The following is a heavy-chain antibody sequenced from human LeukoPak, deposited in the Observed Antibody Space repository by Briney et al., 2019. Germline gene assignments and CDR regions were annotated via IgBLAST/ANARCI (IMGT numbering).Heavy chain of an antibody. D-gene: IGHD2-15*01. CDR3: ARGSGPKVGHFDY. CDR1: GGSISSGDYY. J-gene: IGHJ4*02. Sequence: PSQTLSLTCTVSGGSISSGDYYWSWIRQPPGKGLEWIGYIYYSGSTYYNPSLKSQVTISVDTSKNQFSLKLSSVTAADTAVYYCARGSGPKVGHFDYSRQGTLVTVSS. V-gene: IGHV4-30-4*08. CDR2: IYYSGST.